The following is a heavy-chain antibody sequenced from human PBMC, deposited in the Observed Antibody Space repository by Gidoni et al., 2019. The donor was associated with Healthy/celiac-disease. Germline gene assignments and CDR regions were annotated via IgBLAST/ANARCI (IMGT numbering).Heavy chain of an antibody. V-gene: IGHV1-18*01. Sequence: QVQLVQSGAEVKKPAASVKVSCKASGYTFTSYGISWVRQAPGQGLEWMGWISACNGNTNHAQKLQGRVNMTTDTSTSTAYMELRSLRSDDTAVYYCARDRQFMTTVTTGLGPLVDPWGQGTLVTVSS. CDR3: ARDRQFMTTVTTGLGPLVDP. D-gene: IGHD4-4*01. CDR1: GYTFTSYG. J-gene: IGHJ5*02. CDR2: ISACNGNT.